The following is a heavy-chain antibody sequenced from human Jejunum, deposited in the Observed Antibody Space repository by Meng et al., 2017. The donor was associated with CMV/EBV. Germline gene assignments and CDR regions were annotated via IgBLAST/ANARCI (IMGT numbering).Heavy chain of an antibody. V-gene: IGHV4-4*07. CDR1: CGSINNYD. CDR3: ARGPGASTREGFDY. J-gene: IGHJ4*02. Sequence: QVQLQGSGPGLVKPSETLSLTSPVACGSINNYDWSWIRQSAEKGLEWIGRFYSSDTYNYHPSLNSRVTMSLDTSKNQFSLNLRSVTAADTAIYYCARGPGASTREGFDYWGLGTLVTVSS. D-gene: IGHD1-26*01. CDR2: FYSSDTY.